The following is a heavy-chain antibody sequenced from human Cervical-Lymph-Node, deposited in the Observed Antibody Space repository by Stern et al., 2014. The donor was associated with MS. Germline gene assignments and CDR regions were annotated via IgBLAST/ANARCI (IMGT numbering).Heavy chain of an antibody. V-gene: IGHV1-69*09. D-gene: IGHD1-1*01. CDR1: EGTFGDST. J-gene: IGHJ4*02. CDR2: IVPIRGIT. Sequence: QLVQSGTEVKKPGSSVKVSCKPSEGTFGDSTINWVRQAPGQGLEWMGRIVPIRGITTYTQNFQGRVTFTADDSRTTAYLELRGLRSDDTAIYYCARTSLLDSWGQGTLVTVSS. CDR3: ARTSLLDS.